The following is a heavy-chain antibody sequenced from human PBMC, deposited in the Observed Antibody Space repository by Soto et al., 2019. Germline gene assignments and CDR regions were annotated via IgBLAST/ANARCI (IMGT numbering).Heavy chain of an antibody. CDR2: MYYSGST. D-gene: IGHD2-2*01. Sequence: SETLSLTCTVSGGSISSHYWSWIRQPPGKGLEWIGYMYYSGSTNCNPSLKSRVTMSVDTSKNQFSLLLSSVAAADTAVYYCARHGNQLLWTSFDYWGQGALVTVSS. CDR1: GGSISSHY. J-gene: IGHJ4*02. V-gene: IGHV4-59*11. CDR3: ARHGNQLLWTSFDY.